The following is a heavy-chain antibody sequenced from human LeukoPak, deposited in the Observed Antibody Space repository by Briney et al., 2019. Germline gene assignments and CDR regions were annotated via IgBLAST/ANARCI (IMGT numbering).Heavy chain of an antibody. CDR2: IRYDGSNK. CDR1: GFTFSSYG. Sequence: GGSLRLSCAASGFTFSSYGMYWVRQAPGKGLEWVAFIRYDGSNKYYADSVKGRFTVSRDNSKNTLYLQMKSLRAEDTAVYYCAKGGGYEAQYYYYYLDVWGKGATVTVSS. CDR3: AKGGGYEAQYYYYYLDV. D-gene: IGHD5-12*01. V-gene: IGHV3-30*02. J-gene: IGHJ6*03.